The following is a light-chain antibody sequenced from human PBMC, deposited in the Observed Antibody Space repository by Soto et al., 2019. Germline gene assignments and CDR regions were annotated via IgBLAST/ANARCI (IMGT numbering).Light chain of an antibody. CDR1: QSISTW. CDR2: DAS. J-gene: IGKJ1*01. V-gene: IGKV1-5*01. Sequence: DIQMTQSPSTLSASVGARVPITCRASQSISTWLAWYQQNPGKAPKLLIYDASSLESGVPSRFSGSGSGTEFTLTISSLQPDDFATYYCQQYNSYGTFGQGTKVDIK. CDR3: QQYNSYGT.